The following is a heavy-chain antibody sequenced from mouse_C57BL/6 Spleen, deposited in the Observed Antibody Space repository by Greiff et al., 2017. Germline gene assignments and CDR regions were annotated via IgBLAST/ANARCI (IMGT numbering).Heavy chain of an antibody. CDR3: TREPYYYGSSYGYFDY. CDR2: IYPGNSDT. CDR1: GYTFTSYW. J-gene: IGHJ2*01. D-gene: IGHD1-1*01. V-gene: IGHV1-5*01. Sequence: VQLQQSGTVLARPGASVKMSCKTSGYTFTSYWMHWVKQRPGQGLEWIGAIYPGNSDTSYNQKFKGKAKLTAVTSASTAYMELSSLTNEDSAVYYCTREPYYYGSSYGYFDYWGQGSTHTVSA.